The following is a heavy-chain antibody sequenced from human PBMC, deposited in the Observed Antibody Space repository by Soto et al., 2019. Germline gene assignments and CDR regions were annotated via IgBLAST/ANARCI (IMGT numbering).Heavy chain of an antibody. J-gene: IGHJ5*02. Sequence: QVQLVQSGAEVKKPGASVKVSCKAPRYIFTAYFMHWVRQAPGQGLEWTGWINPNNGATHYGLSFQGRVIMTRDTSISTAYMELSSLRSDDTAVYYCASHDPGARFDPWGQGTLVIVSS. V-gene: IGHV1-2*02. CDR1: RYIFTAYF. CDR2: INPNNGAT. D-gene: IGHD1-1*01. CDR3: ASHDPGARFDP.